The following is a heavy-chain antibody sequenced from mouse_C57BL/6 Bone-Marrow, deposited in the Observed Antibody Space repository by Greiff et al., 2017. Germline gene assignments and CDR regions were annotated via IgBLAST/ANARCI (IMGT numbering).Heavy chain of an antibody. CDR1: GYTFTTYP. V-gene: IGHV1-47*01. CDR2: FHPYNGDT. CDR3: ARCGSYGGYYFDY. D-gene: IGHD1-1*02. J-gene: IGHJ2*01. Sequence: VQLQRSGAELVKPGASVKMSCKASGYTFTTYPIEWMQQNHGKSLEWIGNFHPYNGDTKYNEKFKGKATLTVETSSSTVYLEHSRLTSDDSAVYYSARCGSYGGYYFDYWGQGTTLTVSS.